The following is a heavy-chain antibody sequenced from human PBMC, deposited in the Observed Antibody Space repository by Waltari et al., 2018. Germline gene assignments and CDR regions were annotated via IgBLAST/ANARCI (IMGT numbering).Heavy chain of an antibody. CDR3: ARGNTKYGMDG. D-gene: IGHD2-8*01. J-gene: IGHJ6*02. CDR1: GFNVSSYY. Sequence: EVQLVESGGHLIQPGGSLRVSCAASGFNVSSYYMNWVRQAPGKGLEWVSSHYHAGNTYKTASVKGGFTFSRDNAKNTLYLQMNRPRAEDTAVYYWARGNTKYGMDGWGPGTTVTVSS. V-gene: IGHV3-53*01. CDR2: HYHAGNT.